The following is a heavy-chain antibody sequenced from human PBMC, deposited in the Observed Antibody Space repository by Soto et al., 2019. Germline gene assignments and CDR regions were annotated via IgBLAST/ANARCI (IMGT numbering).Heavy chain of an antibody. J-gene: IGHJ4*02. Sequence: PWGSLKLSCASSGVTFSGYGMHWVRQAPGKGLEWVAVISYDGSNKYYADSVKGRFTISRDNSKNTLYLQMNSLRAEDTAVYYCAAETYYYDSSWGQGTLVTVSS. V-gene: IGHV3-30*03. CDR1: GVTFSGYG. CDR3: AAETYYYDSS. D-gene: IGHD3-22*01. CDR2: ISYDGSNK.